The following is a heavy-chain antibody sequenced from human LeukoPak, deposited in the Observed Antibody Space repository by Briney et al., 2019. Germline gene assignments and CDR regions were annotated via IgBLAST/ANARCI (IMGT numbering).Heavy chain of an antibody. J-gene: IGHJ5*02. CDR2: INPSGGST. CDR3: ARTLTLPNWFDP. D-gene: IGHD2-21*02. Sequence: ASVKVSCKASGYTFTSYYLQWVRKAPGQGLEWMGIINPSGGSTSYAQKFQGRVTMTRDTSTSTVYMELSSLRSEDTAVYYCARTLTLPNWFDPWGQGTLVTVSS. CDR1: GYTFTSYY. V-gene: IGHV1-46*01.